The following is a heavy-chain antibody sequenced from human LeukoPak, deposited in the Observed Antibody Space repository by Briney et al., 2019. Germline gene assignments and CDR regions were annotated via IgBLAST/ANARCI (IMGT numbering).Heavy chain of an antibody. CDR2: VTTSGTIT. CDR3: AKNRGATMIGGGLDY. J-gene: IGHJ4*02. D-gene: IGHD3-10*02. Sequence: GGSLRPSCAASGFAFTNYAMTWVRQAPGKGLEWVSLVTTSGTITYYADSVRGRFTVSRDNSMNTLYLQMTSLRAEDTAVYYCAKNRGATMIGGGLDYWGQGTLVTVSS. CDR1: GFAFTNYA. V-gene: IGHV3-23*01.